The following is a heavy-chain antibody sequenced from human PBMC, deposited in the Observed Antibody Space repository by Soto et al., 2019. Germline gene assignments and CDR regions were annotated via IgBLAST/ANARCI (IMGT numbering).Heavy chain of an antibody. J-gene: IGHJ6*02. CDR1: GASISSGDYY. CDR2: IYHSGTT. CDR3: ARAWHYYYYGLDV. Sequence: SETLSLTCTVSGASISSGDYYWSWIRQSPGKGLEYIGYIYHSGTTYYNPSLESRVIMSLDTSKNQFSLKLNSVTAADTAVYYCARAWHYYYYGLDVWGQGTTVTVSS. V-gene: IGHV4-30-4*01. D-gene: IGHD5-12*01.